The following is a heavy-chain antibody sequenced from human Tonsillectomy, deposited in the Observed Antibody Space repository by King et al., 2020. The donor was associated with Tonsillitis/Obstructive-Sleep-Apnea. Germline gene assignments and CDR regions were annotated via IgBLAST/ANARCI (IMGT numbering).Heavy chain of an antibody. CDR2: IKSKTDGGTT. Sequence: EVQLVESGGGLVKPGGSLRLSCAASGFTFSNAWMSWVRQAPGKGLQWVGRIKSKTDGGTTDYAAPVKGRFTISRDDSKNTLYLQMNSLTTDDTAVYYCTTEEVGATIYYYYYYMDVWGKGTTVTVSS. J-gene: IGHJ6*03. CDR1: GFTFSNAW. D-gene: IGHD1-26*01. CDR3: TTEEVGATIYYYYYYMDV. V-gene: IGHV3-15*01.